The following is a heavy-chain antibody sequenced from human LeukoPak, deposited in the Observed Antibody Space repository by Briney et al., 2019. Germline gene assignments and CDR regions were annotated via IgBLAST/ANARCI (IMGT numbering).Heavy chain of an antibody. V-gene: IGHV3-7*01. CDR1: GFTINNYW. CDR3: ARENTAVPGGDC. D-gene: IGHD5-18*01. Sequence: PGGSLRLSCAASGFTINNYWMSWVRQAPAKGLEWVANIKQDGSEKYYVDSVKGRFTISRDNAKNSVYLQMNSLRAEDTAVYYCARENTAVPGGDCWGQGTLVTVSS. CDR2: IKQDGSEK. J-gene: IGHJ4*02.